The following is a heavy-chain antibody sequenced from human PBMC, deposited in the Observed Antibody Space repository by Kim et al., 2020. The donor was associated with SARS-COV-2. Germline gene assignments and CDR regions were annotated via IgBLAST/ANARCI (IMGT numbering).Heavy chain of an antibody. V-gene: IGHV7-4-1*02. Sequence: ASVKVSCKASGYTFTSYAMNWVRQAPGQGLEWMGWINTNTGNPTYAQGFTGRFVFSLDTSVSTAYLQISSLKAEDTAVYYCARKFSFGVSFPRDYDSSGYYRSYYFAYWGQGTLVTVSS. CDR1: GYTFTSYA. J-gene: IGHJ4*02. CDR2: INTNTGNP. CDR3: ARKFSFGVSFPRDYDSSGYYRSYYFAY. D-gene: IGHD3-22*01.